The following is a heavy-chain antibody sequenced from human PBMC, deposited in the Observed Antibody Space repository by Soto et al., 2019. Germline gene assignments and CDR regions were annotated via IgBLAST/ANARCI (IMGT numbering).Heavy chain of an antibody. D-gene: IGHD3-16*02. Sequence: ASVKVSCKASGYTFTSYAMHWVRQAPGQRLEWMGWINAGNGNTKYSQKFQGRVTITRDTSASTAYMELSSLRSEDTAVYYCASRTSTMITFGGVIAVAADGTIDIWGQGTMVTVSS. V-gene: IGHV1-3*01. CDR3: ASRTSTMITFGGVIAVAADGTIDI. CDR1: GYTFTSYA. J-gene: IGHJ3*02. CDR2: INAGNGNT.